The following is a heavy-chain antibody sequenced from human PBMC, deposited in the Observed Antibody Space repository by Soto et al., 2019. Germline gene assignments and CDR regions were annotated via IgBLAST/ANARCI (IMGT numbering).Heavy chain of an antibody. CDR1: GYTFTNYA. CDR3: ARVSGYYLPDY. J-gene: IGHJ4*02. D-gene: IGHD5-12*01. Sequence: GASVKVSCKDSGYTFTNYATHWVRQAPGQRLEWMGWINAGNGNTKYSQKFQGRVTITRDTSASTAYMELSSLRSEDTAVYYCARVSGYYLPDYWGQGTLVTSPQ. CDR2: INAGNGNT. V-gene: IGHV1-3*01.